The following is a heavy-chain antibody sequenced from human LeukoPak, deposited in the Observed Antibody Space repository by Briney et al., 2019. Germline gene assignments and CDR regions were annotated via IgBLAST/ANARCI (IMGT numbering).Heavy chain of an antibody. V-gene: IGHV3-30-3*01. D-gene: IGHD5-18*01. CDR2: ISYDGSNK. J-gene: IGHJ4*02. CDR3: ARRGYSFSLFDY. Sequence: GRSLRPSCAASGFTFSSYAMHWVRQAPGKGLEWVAVISYDGSNKYYADSVKGRLTISRDNAKNSLYLQMNSLRAEDTAVYYCARRGYSFSLFDYWGQGTLVTVSS. CDR1: GFTFSSYA.